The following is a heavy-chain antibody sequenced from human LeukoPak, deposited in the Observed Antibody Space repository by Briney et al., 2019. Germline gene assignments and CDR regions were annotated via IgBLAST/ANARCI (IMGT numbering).Heavy chain of an antibody. D-gene: IGHD1-26*01. V-gene: IGHV3-11*05. CDR2: ISPSSSDK. CDR1: GFXFSDYY. Sequence: GGSLRLSCAASGFXFSDYYMTWIRQAPGKGLDWVSFISPSSSDKNYADSVKGRFTISRDNAKNSLYLQMNNLRAEDTAVFYCARGSGSSGGLDYWGQGTLVTVSS. CDR3: ARGSGSSGGLDY. J-gene: IGHJ4*02.